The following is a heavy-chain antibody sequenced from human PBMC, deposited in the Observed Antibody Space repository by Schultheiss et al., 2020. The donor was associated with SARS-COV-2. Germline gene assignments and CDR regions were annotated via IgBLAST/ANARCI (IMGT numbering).Heavy chain of an antibody. CDR2: IYYSGST. J-gene: IGHJ4*02. CDR3: ARGDSSSGWSPGGY. V-gene: IGHV4-39*01. CDR1: GGSISSSSYY. D-gene: IGHD6-19*01. Sequence: SETLSLTCTVSGGSISSSSYYWSWIRQHPGKGLEWIGSIYYSGSTYYNPSLKSRVTISVDTSKNQFSLKLSSVTAADTAVYYCARGDSSSGWSPGGYWGQGTLVTVSS.